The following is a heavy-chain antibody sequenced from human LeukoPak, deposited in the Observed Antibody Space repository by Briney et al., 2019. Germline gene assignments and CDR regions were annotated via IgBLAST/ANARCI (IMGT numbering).Heavy chain of an antibody. D-gene: IGHD2-2*01. CDR3: ARGIPPQDIVVVPAAMEDFTYWFDP. V-gene: IGHV4-59*08. CDR1: GGSISSYY. CDR2: IYYSGST. J-gene: IGHJ5*02. Sequence: SETLSLTCTVSGGSISSYYWSGIRQPPGKGLEWIGYIYYSGSTNYNPSLKSRVTISVDTSKNQFSLKLSSVTAADTAVYYCARGIPPQDIVVVPAAMEDFTYWFDPWGQGTLVTVSS.